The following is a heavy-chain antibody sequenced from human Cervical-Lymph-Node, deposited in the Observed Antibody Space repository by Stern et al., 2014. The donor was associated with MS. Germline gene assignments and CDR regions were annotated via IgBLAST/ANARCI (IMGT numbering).Heavy chain of an antibody. V-gene: IGHV3-30*18. CDR3: AKHQEWLAGVVFQD. D-gene: IGHD6-19*01. Sequence: QVQLVESGGGVVQPGRSLRLSCTASGFTFRDYGMHWVRQAPGKGLEWVALISHDGVDKYYADSVKGRFTISRDASKNTVSLHMNSLRVEDTAVYYCAKHQEWLAGVVFQDWGQGTLVTVSS. J-gene: IGHJ1*01. CDR1: GFTFRDYG. CDR2: ISHDGVDK.